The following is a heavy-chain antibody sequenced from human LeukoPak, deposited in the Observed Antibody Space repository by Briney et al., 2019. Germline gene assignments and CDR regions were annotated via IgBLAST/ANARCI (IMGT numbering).Heavy chain of an antibody. Sequence: SETLSLTCTVSGGSISSYYWSWIRQPAGKGLEWIGRIYTSGSTNYNPSLKSRVTMSVDTSKSQCTLKLSSVTAADTAVYYCARVGDYALKDWGQGTLVIVSS. D-gene: IGHD3-16*01. CDR3: ARVGDYALKD. V-gene: IGHV4-4*07. CDR2: IYTSGST. J-gene: IGHJ4*02. CDR1: GGSISSYY.